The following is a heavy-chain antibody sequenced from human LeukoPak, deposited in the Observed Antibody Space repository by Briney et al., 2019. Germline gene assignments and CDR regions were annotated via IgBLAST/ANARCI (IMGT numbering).Heavy chain of an antibody. CDR3: ARDGFLGATETTDSLDY. CDR1: GFTFSSYG. CDR2: IWYNGNNK. D-gene: IGHD1-26*01. J-gene: IGHJ4*02. Sequence: GGSLRLSCAASGFTFSSYGMHWVRQAPGKGLEWVAVIWYNGNNKYYADSVKGRFTISRDNSKNTLYLQMNSLRAEDTAVYYCARDGFLGATETTDSLDYWGQGTLVTVSS. V-gene: IGHV3-33*01.